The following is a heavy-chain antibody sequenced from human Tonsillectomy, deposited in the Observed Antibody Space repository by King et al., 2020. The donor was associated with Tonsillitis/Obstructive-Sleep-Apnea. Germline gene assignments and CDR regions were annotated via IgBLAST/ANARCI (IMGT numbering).Heavy chain of an antibody. CDR3: ARAVRYDISGYYYSPFDY. V-gene: IGHV1-2*02. J-gene: IGHJ4*02. CDR2: INPNSGGT. CDR1: GYTFTGYY. Sequence: QLVQSGAEVKKPGASVKVSCKASGYTFTGYYMHWVRQAPGQGLEWMGWINPNSGGTNYAQKFQGRVTMTRDTSISTAYMELSRLRSDDTAVYYCARAVRYDISGYYYSPFDYWGQGTLVTVSS. D-gene: IGHD3-22*01.